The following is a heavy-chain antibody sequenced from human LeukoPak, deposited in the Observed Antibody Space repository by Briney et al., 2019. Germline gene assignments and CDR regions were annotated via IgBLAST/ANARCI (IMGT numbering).Heavy chain of an antibody. CDR3: ARQRELAAAGTAFDY. Sequence: NPSEPLSLTCTLWGGSISSSSYYWGWSRQPPAEGLEGIGSIYYSGSTYYNPSLKSRVTISVDTSKNQFSLKLSSVTAADTAVYYCARQRELAAAGTAFDYWGQGTLVTVSS. D-gene: IGHD6-13*01. CDR2: IYYSGST. J-gene: IGHJ4*02. V-gene: IGHV4-39*01. CDR1: GGSISSSSYY.